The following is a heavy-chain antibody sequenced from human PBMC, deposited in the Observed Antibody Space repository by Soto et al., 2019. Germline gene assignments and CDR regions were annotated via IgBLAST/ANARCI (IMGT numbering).Heavy chain of an antibody. CDR2: ISSSSSYI. D-gene: IGHD3-16*02. CDR3: ARVLDYDYVWGSYPLHWFDP. J-gene: IGHJ5*02. Sequence: GVSMRLPWAASGLTFSSYIMHCVRQTPGKGLEWVSSISSSSSYIYYADSVKGRFTISRDNAKNSLYLQMNSLRAEDTAVYYCARVLDYDYVWGSYPLHWFDPWRQGTLDTVSS. V-gene: IGHV3-21*01. CDR1: GLTFSSYI.